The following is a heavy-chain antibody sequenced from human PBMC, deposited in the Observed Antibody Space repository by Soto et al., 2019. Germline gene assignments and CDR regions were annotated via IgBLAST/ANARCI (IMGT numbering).Heavy chain of an antibody. Sequence: GGSLRLSCAASGFTFSSYAMSWVRQAPGKGLEWVSAISGSGGSTYYADSGKGRFTISRDNSKNTLYLQMNSLRAEDTAVYYCAKSLYYDFWSGYCVGWGQGTLVTVSS. CDR3: AKSLYYDFWSGYCVG. V-gene: IGHV3-23*01. D-gene: IGHD3-3*01. CDR1: GFTFSSYA. J-gene: IGHJ4*02. CDR2: ISGSGGST.